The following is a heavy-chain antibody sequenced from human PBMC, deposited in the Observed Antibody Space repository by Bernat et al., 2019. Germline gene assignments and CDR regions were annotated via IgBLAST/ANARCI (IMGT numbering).Heavy chain of an antibody. D-gene: IGHD6-19*01. Sequence: QVQLQQWGAGLLKPSETLSLTCAVYGGSFSGYYWSWIRQPPGKGLEWIGEINHSGSTNYNPSLKSRVTISVDTSQNQFSLKLSSVTAADTAVYYCARGVFGSGWYFVHPHFDYWGQGTLVTVSS. V-gene: IGHV4-34*01. CDR3: ARGVFGSGWYFVHPHFDY. J-gene: IGHJ4*02. CDR2: INHSGST. CDR1: GGSFSGYY.